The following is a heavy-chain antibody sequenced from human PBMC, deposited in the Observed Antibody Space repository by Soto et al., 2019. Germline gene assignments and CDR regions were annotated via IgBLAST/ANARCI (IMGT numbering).Heavy chain of an antibody. CDR1: GFTVSSNY. Sequence: EVQLVESGGGLIQSGGSLRLSCAASGFTVSSNYMSWVRQAPGKGLEWVSVIYSGGSTYYADSVKGRFTISRDNSTNTLYVQMNSLRAEDTAVYYCARDPGCCSGGSCSLGYFDYWGQGTLVTVSS. CDR3: ARDPGCCSGGSCSLGYFDY. D-gene: IGHD2-15*01. V-gene: IGHV3-53*01. CDR2: IYSGGST. J-gene: IGHJ4*02.